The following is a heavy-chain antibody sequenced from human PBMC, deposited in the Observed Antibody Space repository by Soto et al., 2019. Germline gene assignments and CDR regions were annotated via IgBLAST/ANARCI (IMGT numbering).Heavy chain of an antibody. J-gene: IGHJ4*02. V-gene: IGHV6-1*01. CDR1: GDSVSSNSAA. CDR2: TYYRSKWYN. Sequence: KQSQTLSLTCAISGDSVSSNSAAWNWIRQSPSRGLEWLGRTYYRSKWYNDYAVSVKSRITINPDTSKNQFSLQLNSVTPEETAVYYCARVIVVVVAATGTRAYYFDYWGQGTLVTVSS. D-gene: IGHD2-15*01. CDR3: ARVIVVVVAATGTRAYYFDY.